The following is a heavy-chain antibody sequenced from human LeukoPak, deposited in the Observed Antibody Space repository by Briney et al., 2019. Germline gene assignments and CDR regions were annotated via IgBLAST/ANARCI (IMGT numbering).Heavy chain of an antibody. Sequence: PGGSLRLSCAASGFTLSSYAMSWVPQAPGKGLECVSAISGRGDSTYYADSVKGRFTISRDNSKNTLDLQMNSLRAEDAAIYYCAKETSAYYYGELDSWGQGTLVTVSS. CDR2: ISGRGDST. V-gene: IGHV3-23*01. CDR3: AKETSAYYYGELDS. D-gene: IGHD3-22*01. J-gene: IGHJ4*02. CDR1: GFTLSSYA.